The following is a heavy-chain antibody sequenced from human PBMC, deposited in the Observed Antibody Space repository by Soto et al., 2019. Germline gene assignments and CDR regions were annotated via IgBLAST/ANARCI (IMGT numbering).Heavy chain of an antibody. Sequence: EVQLLESGGDVVHPGGSLRLSCTASGFSFSSYALNWVRQAPGKGLEWISGISGSGDDSYYAGSVKGRSTISRDNSKNPLYLQINSLRTDDPAVYYCARGGIPASGTVWNWFVLWGQGTLVTVSS. V-gene: IGHV3-23*01. J-gene: IGHJ5*01. D-gene: IGHD6-13*01. CDR1: GFSFSSYA. CDR3: ARGGIPASGTVWNWFVL. CDR2: ISGSGDDS.